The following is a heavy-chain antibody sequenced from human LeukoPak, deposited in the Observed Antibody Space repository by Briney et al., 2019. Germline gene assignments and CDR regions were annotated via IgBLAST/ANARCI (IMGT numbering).Heavy chain of an antibody. D-gene: IGHD3-10*01. V-gene: IGHV1-69*05. Sequence: GASVKVSCKASGGTFSSYAISWVRQAPGQGPEWMGRIIPIFGTANYAQKFQGRVTITTDESTSTAYMELSSLRSEDTAVYYCATQLNYYYGSGSPGIFDYWGQGTLVTVSS. CDR1: GGTFSSYA. CDR3: ATQLNYYYGSGSPGIFDY. J-gene: IGHJ4*02. CDR2: IIPIFGTA.